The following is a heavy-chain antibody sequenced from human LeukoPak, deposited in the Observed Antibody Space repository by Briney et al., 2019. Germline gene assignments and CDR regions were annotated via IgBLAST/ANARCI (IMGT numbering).Heavy chain of an antibody. CDR3: ANLVGTMIDDY. D-gene: IGHD3-22*01. Sequence: PGGSLRLSCVASGFSFSTYWMSWVRQAPGKGLEWVANIKEDGSEKKYVDSVKGRFTISRDNSKNTLYLQMNSLRAEDTAVYYCANLVGTMIDDYWGQGTLVTVSS. V-gene: IGHV3-7*01. J-gene: IGHJ4*02. CDR1: GFSFSTYW. CDR2: IKEDGSEK.